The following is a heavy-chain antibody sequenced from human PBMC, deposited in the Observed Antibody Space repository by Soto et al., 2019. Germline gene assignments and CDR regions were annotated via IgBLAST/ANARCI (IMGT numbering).Heavy chain of an antibody. CDR2: IKSKTDGGTT. D-gene: IGHD3-9*01. CDR1: GFTFSNAW. J-gene: IGHJ6*03. Sequence: EVQLVESGGGLVKPGGSLRLSCAASGFTFSNAWMSWVRLAPGKGLEWVGRIKSKTDGGTTDYAAPVKGRFTISRDDSKNTLYLQMNSLKTEDTAVYYCTTVGYDILTGYYYYYYYYMDVWGKGTTVTVSS. CDR3: TTVGYDILTGYYYYYYYYMDV. V-gene: IGHV3-15*01.